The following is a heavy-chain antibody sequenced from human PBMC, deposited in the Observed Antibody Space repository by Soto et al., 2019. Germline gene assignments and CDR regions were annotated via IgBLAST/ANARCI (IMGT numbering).Heavy chain of an antibody. CDR2: IIPMLGLT. D-gene: IGHD6-13*01. V-gene: IGHV1-69*02. Sequence: QVQLMQSGAEVKKPGSSVKVSCKASGGTFSSYTFSWVRQAPGQGLEWMGRIIPMLGLTNYAQQFQGRVTITADKSTSTAYMELSSLRSEDTAVYDCASGSRGTWYNVDYWGQGTLVTVSS. CDR3: ASGSRGTWYNVDY. J-gene: IGHJ4*02. CDR1: GGTFSSYT.